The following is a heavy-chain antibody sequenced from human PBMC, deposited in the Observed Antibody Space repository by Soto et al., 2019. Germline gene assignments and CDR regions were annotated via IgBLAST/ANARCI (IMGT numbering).Heavy chain of an antibody. CDR2: IYWDDDK. J-gene: IGHJ4*02. Sequence: QITLKESGPPLVKPTQTLTLTCTFSGFSLSTSGVGVGWIRQPPGKALEWLALIYWDDDKRYSPSLKSRLTITKDTSKNQVVLTMTNMDPVDTATYYCARHSYGYSYFDYWGQGTLVTVSS. CDR1: GFSLSTSGVG. D-gene: IGHD5-18*01. V-gene: IGHV2-5*02. CDR3: ARHSYGYSYFDY.